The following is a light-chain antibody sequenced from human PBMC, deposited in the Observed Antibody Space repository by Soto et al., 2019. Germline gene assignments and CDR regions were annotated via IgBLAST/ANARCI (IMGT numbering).Light chain of an antibody. Sequence: EIVLTQSPATLSLSPGERATLSCRASQSVSSYLAWYQQKPGQAPRLLIYDASNRATGIPARFSGSGSGTYVTLTISSLAPEDFAVYYCQQRSNWPLTFGGGTKVEIK. CDR2: DAS. V-gene: IGKV3-11*01. CDR1: QSVSSY. CDR3: QQRSNWPLT. J-gene: IGKJ4*01.